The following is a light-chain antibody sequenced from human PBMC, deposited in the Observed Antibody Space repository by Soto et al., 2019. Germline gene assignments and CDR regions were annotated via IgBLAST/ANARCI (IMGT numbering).Light chain of an antibody. Sequence: EIVLTQSPGTLSLSPGERATVSCRASQSIGSNLAWYQQKPGQAPRLLIYGASTRVIGVPDRFSGGRSGTEFTLTISSLQSEDIAVYFCQQYNDWPPYTFGQGTKVDIK. CDR3: QQYNDWPPYT. V-gene: IGKV3-15*01. CDR2: GAS. CDR1: QSIGSN. J-gene: IGKJ2*01.